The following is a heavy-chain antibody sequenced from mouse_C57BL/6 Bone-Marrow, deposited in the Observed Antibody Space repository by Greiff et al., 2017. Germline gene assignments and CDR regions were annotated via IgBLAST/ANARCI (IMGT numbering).Heavy chain of an antibody. Sequence: EVQLQQSGPVLVKPGASVKMSCKASGYTFTDYYMNWVKQSHGKSLEWIGVINPYNGGTSYNQKFKGKATLTVDKSSSTAYMELNSLTSEDSAVYYCARGNYGYYFDYWGQGTTLTVSS. J-gene: IGHJ2*01. CDR3: ARGNYGYYFDY. V-gene: IGHV1-19*01. D-gene: IGHD1-1*01. CDR2: INPYNGGT. CDR1: GYTFTDYY.